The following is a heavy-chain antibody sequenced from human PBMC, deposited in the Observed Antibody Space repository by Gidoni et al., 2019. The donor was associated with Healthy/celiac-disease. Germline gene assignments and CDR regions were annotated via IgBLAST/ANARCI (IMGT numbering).Heavy chain of an antibody. CDR3: ARERCYCSSTSGYDRCGMDV. CDR2: INPNSGGT. J-gene: IGHJ6*02. Sequence: QVQLVQSGAEVKKPGASVKFSCKASGYTFTGYYMHWVRQAPGQGLEWMGWINPNSGGTNYAKKCQGWVTMTRDTSSSTADMELSRLRSDDTAVYYCARERCYCSSTSGYDRCGMDVWGQGTTVTVSS. D-gene: IGHD2-2*01. CDR1: GYTFTGYY. V-gene: IGHV1-2*04.